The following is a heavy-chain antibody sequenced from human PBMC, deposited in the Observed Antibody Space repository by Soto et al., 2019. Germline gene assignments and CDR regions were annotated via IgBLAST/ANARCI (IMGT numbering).Heavy chain of an antibody. D-gene: IGHD3-10*01. V-gene: IGHV3-7*04. Sequence: GGSLRLSCAASGFTFSSYWMSWVRQAPGKGLEWVANIKQDGSEKYYVDSVKGRFTISRDNAKNSLYLQMNSLRAEDTAVYYCARGSITMVRGVITPYFDYWGQGTLVTVSS. CDR1: GFTFSSYW. J-gene: IGHJ4*02. CDR3: ARGSITMVRGVITPYFDY. CDR2: IKQDGSEK.